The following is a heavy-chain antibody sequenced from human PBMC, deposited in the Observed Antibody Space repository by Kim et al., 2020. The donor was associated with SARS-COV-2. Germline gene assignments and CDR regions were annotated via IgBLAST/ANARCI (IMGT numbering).Heavy chain of an antibody. V-gene: IGHV3-49*03. J-gene: IGHJ4*02. CDR3: TREGGVDTAMGHIGWLRPKSGSHY. CDR2: IRSKAYGGTT. Sequence: GGSLRLSCTASGFTFGDYAMSWFRQAPGKGLEWVGFIRSKAYGGTTEYAASVKGRFTISRDDSKSIAYLQMNSLKTEDTAVYYCTREGGVDTAMGHIGWLRPKSGSHYWGQGTLVTVSS. CDR1: GFTFGDYA. D-gene: IGHD5-18*01.